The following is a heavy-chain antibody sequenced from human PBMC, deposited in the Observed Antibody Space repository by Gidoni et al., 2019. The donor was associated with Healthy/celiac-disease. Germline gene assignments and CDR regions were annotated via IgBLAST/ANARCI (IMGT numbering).Heavy chain of an antibody. Sequence: QVQLVQSGAEVKKPGSSVKVSCKASGGTFSSYAISWVRQAPGQGLEWMGGIIPIFGTANYAQKFQGRVTITADESTSTAYMELSSLRSEDTAVYYCARELYSGYDPTDYYYYGMDVWGQVTTVTVSS. CDR2: IIPIFGTA. V-gene: IGHV1-69*01. CDR3: ARELYSGYDPTDYYYYGMDV. J-gene: IGHJ6*02. D-gene: IGHD5-12*01. CDR1: GGTFSSYA.